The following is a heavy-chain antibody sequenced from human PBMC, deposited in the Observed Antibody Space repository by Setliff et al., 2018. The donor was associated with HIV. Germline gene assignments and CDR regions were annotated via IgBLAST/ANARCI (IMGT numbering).Heavy chain of an antibody. CDR3: ARLGAAAAGNRYFDL. CDR2: IYYSGST. J-gene: IGHJ2*01. D-gene: IGHD6-13*01. CDR1: GGSISSTNYY. Sequence: TLSLTCTVSGGSISSTNYYWAWIRQPPGKGLEWIGSIYYSGSTYYSPSLKSRLTISVDTPKNQFSLKLSSVTATDTAVYYCARLGAAAAGNRYFDLWGRGTLVTVSS. V-gene: IGHV4-39*01.